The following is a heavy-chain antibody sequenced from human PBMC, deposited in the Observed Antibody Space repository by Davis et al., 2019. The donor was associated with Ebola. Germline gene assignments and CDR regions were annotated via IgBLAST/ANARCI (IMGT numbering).Heavy chain of an antibody. CDR3: AREGTIRGVNFDY. CDR2: IIPIFGTA. V-gene: IGHV1-69*13. J-gene: IGHJ4*02. Sequence: AASVKVSCKASGGTFSSYAISWVRQAPGQGLEWMGGIIPIFGTANYAQKFQGRVTITADESTSTAYMELSSVRYEDTAVYYCAREGTIRGVNFDYWGQGTLVTVSS. CDR1: GGTFSSYA. D-gene: IGHD3-10*01.